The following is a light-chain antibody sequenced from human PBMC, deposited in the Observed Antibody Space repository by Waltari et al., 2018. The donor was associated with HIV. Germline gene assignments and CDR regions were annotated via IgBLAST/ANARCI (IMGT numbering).Light chain of an antibody. CDR1: SSNLGSNT. Sequence: QSVLTQPPSASGTPGQRVTISCSGSSSNLGSNTVNWYQQPPGTSPKLLIYYNNQRPSGVPDRFSGSKSGTSASLAISGLQSEDEADYYCAAWDDSLMGVFGGGTRLTVL. CDR2: YNN. V-gene: IGLV1-44*01. J-gene: IGLJ3*02. CDR3: AAWDDSLMGV.